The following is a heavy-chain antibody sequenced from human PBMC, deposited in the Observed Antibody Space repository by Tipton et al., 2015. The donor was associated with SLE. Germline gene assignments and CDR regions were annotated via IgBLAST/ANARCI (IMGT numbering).Heavy chain of an antibody. CDR2: INHSGST. CDR3: ARYCSSTSCLNYFDY. V-gene: IGHV4-34*01. Sequence: TLSLTCAVYGGSFSGYYWSWIRQPPGKGLEWIGEINHSGSTNYNPSLKSRVTISVDTSKNQFSLKLSSVTAADTAVYYCARYCSSTSCLNYFDYWGQGTLVTVSS. D-gene: IGHD2-2*01. CDR1: GGSFSGYY. J-gene: IGHJ4*02.